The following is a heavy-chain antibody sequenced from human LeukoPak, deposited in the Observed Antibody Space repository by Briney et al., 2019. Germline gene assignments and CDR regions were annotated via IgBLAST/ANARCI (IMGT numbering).Heavy chain of an antibody. J-gene: IGHJ6*02. V-gene: IGHV3-74*01. D-gene: IGHD3-10*01. CDR1: GFTFSNFW. Sequence: PGGSLRLSCAASGFTFSNFWMHWVRQAPEMGLVWVSRINTDGSRTNSVKGRFTISRDNAKSSLYLQMNSLSAEDTAVYYCARFGELFTDDFYYGMDVWGQGTTVTVSS. CDR2: INTDGSRT. CDR3: ARFGELFTDDFYYGMDV.